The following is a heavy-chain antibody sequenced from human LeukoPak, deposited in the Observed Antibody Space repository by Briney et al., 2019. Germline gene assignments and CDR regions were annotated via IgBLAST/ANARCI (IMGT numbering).Heavy chain of an antibody. J-gene: IGHJ6*03. CDR3: ARDIQGLGVRGVAISYYMDV. Sequence: ASVKVSCKASGYTFTGYYMHWVRQPPGQGLEWMGWINPNSGGTNYAQKFQGRVTMTRDTSISTAYMELSRLRSDDTAVYYCARDIQGLGVRGVAISYYMDVWGKGTTVTVSS. CDR1: GYTFTGYY. CDR2: INPNSGGT. D-gene: IGHD3-10*01. V-gene: IGHV1-2*02.